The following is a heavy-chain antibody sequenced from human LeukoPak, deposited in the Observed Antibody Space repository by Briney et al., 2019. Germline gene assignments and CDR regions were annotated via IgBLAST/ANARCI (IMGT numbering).Heavy chain of an antibody. CDR3: AREALLLWYYGMDV. Sequence: SETLSLTCTVSGGSISGSSYYWGWIRQPPGKGLEWIGSIYYSGSTYYNPSLKSRVTISVDTSKNQFSLKLSSVTAADTAVYYCAREALLLWYYGMDVWGQGTTVTVSS. CDR1: GGSISGSSYY. J-gene: IGHJ6*02. D-gene: IGHD3-10*01. V-gene: IGHV4-39*07. CDR2: IYYSGST.